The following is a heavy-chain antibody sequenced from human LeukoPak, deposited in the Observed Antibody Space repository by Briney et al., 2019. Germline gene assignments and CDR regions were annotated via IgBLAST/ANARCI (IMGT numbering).Heavy chain of an antibody. CDR1: GYTFTSYD. J-gene: IGHJ4*02. CDR2: MNPNSGNT. D-gene: IGHD5-24*01. V-gene: IGHV1-8*01. CDR3: ARGQFSEETFDY. Sequence: ASVKVSCKASGYTFTSYDINWVRQATGQGLEWMGWMNPNSGNTGYAQKCQGRVTMTRNTSISTAYMELSSLRSEDTAVYYCARGQFSEETFDYWGQGTLVTVSS.